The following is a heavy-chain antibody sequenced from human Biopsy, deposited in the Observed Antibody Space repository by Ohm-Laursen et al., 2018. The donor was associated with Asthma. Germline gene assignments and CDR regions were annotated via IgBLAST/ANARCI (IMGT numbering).Heavy chain of an antibody. CDR3: ARTTYGDDGFDP. CDR1: GGSFSSNY. CDR2: IYYSGST. V-gene: IGHV4-31*11. D-gene: IGHD4-17*01. J-gene: IGHJ5*02. Sequence: TLSLTCAVYGGSFSSNYWSWIRQTPGKGLEWIGYIYYSGSTYYNPSLKSRVSISLDTSKNQFSLSLTSVTAADTAVYYCARTTYGDDGFDPWGQGTLVTVSS.